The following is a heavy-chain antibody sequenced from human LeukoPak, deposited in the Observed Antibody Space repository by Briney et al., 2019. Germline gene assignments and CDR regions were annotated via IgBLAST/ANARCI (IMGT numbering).Heavy chain of an antibody. D-gene: IGHD3-3*01. CDR1: GNTFTGYY. CDR2: INPNSGGT. J-gene: IGHJ4*02. V-gene: IGHV1-2*02. CDR3: ARDGGNLRFLEWLLDY. Sequence: ASVKVSCKASGNTFTGYYMHWVRQAPGQGLEWMGWINPNSGGTNYAQKFQGRVTMTRDTSISTAYMELSRLRSDDTAMYYCARDGGNLRFLEWLLDYWGQGTLVTVSS.